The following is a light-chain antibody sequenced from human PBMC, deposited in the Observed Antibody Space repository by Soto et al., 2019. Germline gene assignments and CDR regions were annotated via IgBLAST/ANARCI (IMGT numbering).Light chain of an antibody. CDR1: SGHSSYA. J-gene: IGLJ3*02. CDR3: QTGGTGMV. V-gene: IGLV4-69*01. CDR2: LNSDGSH. Sequence: QPVLTQSPSASASLGASVKLTCTLSSGHSSYAIAWHQQQPEKGPRYLMKLNSDGSHSKGDGIPDRFSGSSSGAERYLTIPCLQSEDEADYYCQTGGTGMVFGGGTKLTVL.